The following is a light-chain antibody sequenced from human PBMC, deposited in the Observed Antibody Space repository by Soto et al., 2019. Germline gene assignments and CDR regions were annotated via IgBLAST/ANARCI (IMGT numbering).Light chain of an antibody. J-gene: IGKJ3*01. V-gene: IGKV1-17*01. CDR3: QHDNTCPYT. CDR1: QGIRNN. Sequence: DIEMTQSPSPLSASLGDRATISCRASQGIRNNLAWYQQKLGEAPKLLISSASSLHSGVPARFSGGGSGTEFTLTISSLQPEDFAVYYCQHDNTCPYTFGPGTKVDIK. CDR2: SAS.